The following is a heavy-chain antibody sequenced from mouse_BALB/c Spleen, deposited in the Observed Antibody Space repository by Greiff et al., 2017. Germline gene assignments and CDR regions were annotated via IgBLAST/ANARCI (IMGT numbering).Heavy chain of an antibody. CDR2: ISYDGSN. D-gene: IGHD2-3*01. J-gene: IGHJ1*01. Sequence: ESGPGLVKPSQSLSLTCSVTGYSITSGYYWNWIRQFPGNKLEWMGYISYDGSNNYNPSLKNRISITRDTSKNQFFLKLNSVTTEDTATYYCARIYDGYSWYFDVWGAGTTVTVSS. V-gene: IGHV3-6*02. CDR1: GYSITSGYY. CDR3: ARIYDGYSWYFDV.